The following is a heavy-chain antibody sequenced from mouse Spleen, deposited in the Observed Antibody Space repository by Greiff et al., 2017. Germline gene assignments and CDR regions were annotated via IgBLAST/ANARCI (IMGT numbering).Heavy chain of an antibody. CDR1: GYAFSSSW. CDR3: ARWKLGRYFDY. CDR2: IYPGDGDT. D-gene: IGHD4-1*01. J-gene: IGHJ2*01. Sequence: VQLQQSGPELVKPGASVKISCKASGYAFSSSWMNWVKQRPGKGLEWIGRIYPGDGDTNYNGKFKGKATLTADKSSSTAYMQLSSLTSEDSAVYFCARWKLGRYFDYWGQGTTLTVSS. V-gene: IGHV1-82*01.